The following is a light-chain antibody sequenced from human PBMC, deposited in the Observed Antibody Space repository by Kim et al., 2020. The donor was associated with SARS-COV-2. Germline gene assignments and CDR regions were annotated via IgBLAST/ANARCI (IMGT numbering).Light chain of an antibody. J-gene: IGKJ4*01. CDR3: QQRNSWPPAVT. CDR1: QNIDTY. CDR2: DAS. Sequence: PGDSATLSCRASQNIDTYLAWYQQRPGQAPRLLVYDASNRATGVPDRFSGSGSWTDFTLTISSLEPEDFSIYYCQQRNSWPPAVTFGGGTKVDIK. V-gene: IGKV3-11*01.